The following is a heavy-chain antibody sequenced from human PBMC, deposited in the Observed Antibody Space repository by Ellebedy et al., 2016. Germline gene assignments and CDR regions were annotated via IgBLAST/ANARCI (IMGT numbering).Heavy chain of an antibody. CDR2: IWYDGSNK. V-gene: IGHV3-33*06. CDR1: GFTFSSYG. CDR3: AKEVGGYYYYGMDV. Sequence: GESLKISXAASGFTFSSYGMHWVRQAPGKGLEWVAVIWYDGSNKYYADSVKGRFTISRDNSKNTLYLQMNSLRAEDTAVYYCAKEVGGYYYYGMDVWGQGTTVTVSS. J-gene: IGHJ6*02.